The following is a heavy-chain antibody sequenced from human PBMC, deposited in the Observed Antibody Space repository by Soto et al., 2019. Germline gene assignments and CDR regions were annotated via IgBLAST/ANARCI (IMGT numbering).Heavy chain of an antibody. CDR3: ARGSLRVVPAAKGMDV. Sequence: EVQLVESGGGLVQPGGSLRLSCAASGFTFSSYDMHWVRQATGKGLEWVSAIGTAGDTYYPGSVKGRFTISRENAKNSLYLQMNSLRAGDTAVYYCARGSLRVVPAAKGMDVWGQGTTVTVSS. CDR1: GFTFSSYD. CDR2: IGTAGDT. D-gene: IGHD2-2*01. J-gene: IGHJ6*02. V-gene: IGHV3-13*01.